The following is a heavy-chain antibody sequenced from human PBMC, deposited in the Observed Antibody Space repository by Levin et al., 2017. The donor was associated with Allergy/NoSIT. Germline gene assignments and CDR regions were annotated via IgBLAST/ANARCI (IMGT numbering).Heavy chain of an antibody. V-gene: IGHV3-21*01. CDR2: ISSSSTYM. CDR1: GFTFSSYS. D-gene: IGHD4/OR15-4a*01. CDR3: ATNKVLYPMTHYKY. J-gene: IGHJ4*02. Sequence: GGSLRLSCAASGFTFSSYSMTWVRQAPGKGLEWVSSISSSSTYMHYADSVKGRFTISSDNAKNSLYLQMNSLRAEDTAVYYCATNKVLYPMTHYKYWGQGTLVTVSS.